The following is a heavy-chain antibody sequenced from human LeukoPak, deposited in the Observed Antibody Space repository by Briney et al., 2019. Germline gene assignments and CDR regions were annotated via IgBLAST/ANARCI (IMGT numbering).Heavy chain of an antibody. D-gene: IGHD6-6*01. CDR2: INHDESKK. J-gene: IGHJ5*02. CDR1: GFAFSDHW. V-gene: IGHV3-7*01. CDR3: AISTYSSSPS. Sequence: PGGSLRLSCAASGFAFSDHWMIWVRQAPGKGLEWVANINHDESKKYYVDSVEGRFTISRDNAKNSLYPQMNSLRAEDTAVYYCAISTYSSSPSWGQGTLVTVSS.